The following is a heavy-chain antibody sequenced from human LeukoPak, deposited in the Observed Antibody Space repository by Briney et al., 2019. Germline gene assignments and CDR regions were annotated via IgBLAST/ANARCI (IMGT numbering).Heavy chain of an antibody. V-gene: IGHV4-59*12. J-gene: IGHJ4*02. CDR1: GGSISSYY. Sequence: SETLSLTCTVSGGSISSYYWSWIRQPPGKGLEWIGYIYYSGSTNYNPSLKSRVTISVDTSKNQFSLKLSSVTAADTAVYYCATTGSSGYHKNLDYWGQGTLVTVSS. CDR3: ATTGSSGYHKNLDY. CDR2: IYYSGST. D-gene: IGHD3-22*01.